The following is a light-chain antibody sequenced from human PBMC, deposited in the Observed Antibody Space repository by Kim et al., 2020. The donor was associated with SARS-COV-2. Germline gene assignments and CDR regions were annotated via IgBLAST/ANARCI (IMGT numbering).Light chain of an antibody. Sequence: VSPGERATLSCRASQSVSSNLAWYQQKTGQAPRLLIYGTYSRATGTPARFSASGSGTEFTLTISSLQSEDFAVYYCQQYNNWPLTFGGGTKVDIK. V-gene: IGKV3-15*01. CDR3: QQYNNWPLT. J-gene: IGKJ4*01. CDR1: QSVSSN. CDR2: GTY.